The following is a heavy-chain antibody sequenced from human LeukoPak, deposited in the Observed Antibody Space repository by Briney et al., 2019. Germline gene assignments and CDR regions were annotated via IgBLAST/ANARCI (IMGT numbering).Heavy chain of an antibody. CDR2: SYYSGST. Sequence: PETLSLTCIVSGGSISSYYWRWIRQPPGGGLGWIGYSYYSGSTNNNPSLKSPVTISVDTSKNQSSLTPSSVTAADTAVYYCATDGQYMIVGAFDIWGQGTTVTVSS. CDR1: GGSISSYY. V-gene: IGHV4-59*01. CDR3: ATDGQYMIVGAFDI. D-gene: IGHD3-16*01. J-gene: IGHJ3*02.